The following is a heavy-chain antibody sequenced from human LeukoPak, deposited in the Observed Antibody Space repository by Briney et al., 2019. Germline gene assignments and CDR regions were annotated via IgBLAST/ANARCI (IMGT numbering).Heavy chain of an antibody. D-gene: IGHD3-9*01. CDR3: ARVELRYFDWLPTFDY. V-gene: IGHV1-2*02. Sequence: ASVKVSCTASGYTFTGYYMHWVRQAPGQGLEWMGWINPNSGGTNYAQKFQGRVTMTRDTSISTAYMELSRLRSDDTAVYYCARVELRYFDWLPTFDYWGQGTLVTVSS. CDR2: INPNSGGT. J-gene: IGHJ4*02. CDR1: GYTFTGYY.